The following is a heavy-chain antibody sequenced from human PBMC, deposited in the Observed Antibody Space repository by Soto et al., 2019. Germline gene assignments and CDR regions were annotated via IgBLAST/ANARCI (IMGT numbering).Heavy chain of an antibody. D-gene: IGHD6-19*01. CDR1: GFTFSSYG. Sequence: WGTLRLSCAASGFTFSSYGMHWVRQPPGKGLERVAVIWYDGSNKYYADSAKGRFTISRDNSKNTLYLQMNSLRAEDTAVYYCARDGIAVAGNSFYFDCWGQGALGT. J-gene: IGHJ4*02. CDR2: IWYDGSNK. CDR3: ARDGIAVAGNSFYFDC. V-gene: IGHV3-33*01.